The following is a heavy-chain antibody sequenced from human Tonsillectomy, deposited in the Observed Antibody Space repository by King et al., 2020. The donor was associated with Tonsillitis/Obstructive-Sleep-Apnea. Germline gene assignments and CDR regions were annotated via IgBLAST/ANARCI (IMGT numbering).Heavy chain of an antibody. Sequence: QLQESGPGLVKPSETLSLTCSVSGHSVRSTTYYWGWIRQPPGKGLEWIGTIYYTGSTYYNPSLNSRVTISVDTSKNQFSLKLSSVTAADTAVYYCARHVRDGYGTNFDYWGQGTLVTVSS. CDR1: GHSVRSTTYY. V-gene: IGHV4-39*01. J-gene: IGHJ4*02. CDR3: ARHVRDGYGTNFDY. D-gene: IGHD5-24*01. CDR2: IYYTGST.